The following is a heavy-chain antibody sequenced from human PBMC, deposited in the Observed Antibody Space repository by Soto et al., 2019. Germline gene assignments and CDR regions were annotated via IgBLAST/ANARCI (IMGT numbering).Heavy chain of an antibody. J-gene: IGHJ6*02. V-gene: IGHV1-18*01. CDR2: ISGYNGKT. Sequence: QVQLVQSGGEVRKPGASVTVSCKASGYTFTSYGISWVRQAPGQGLEWMGWISGYNGKTNYAQKVQERGSMNTDTSTSTVYLELRSLRFDDTAVYYCAREGDVPYYSYGMDVWCQGTTVTVSS. CDR3: AREGDVPYYSYGMDV. D-gene: IGHD2-21*02. CDR1: GYTFTSYG.